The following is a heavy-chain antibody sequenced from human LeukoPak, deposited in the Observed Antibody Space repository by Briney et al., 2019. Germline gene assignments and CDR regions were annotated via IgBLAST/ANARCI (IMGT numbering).Heavy chain of an antibody. CDR2: IYYSGST. D-gene: IGHD4-17*01. CDR1: GGSISSGGYY. J-gene: IGHJ4*02. V-gene: IGHV4-31*03. Sequence: SQTLSLTCTVSGGSISSGGYYWSWIRQHPGKGLEWIGYIYYSGSTYYNPSLKSRVTISVDTSKNQFSLKLSSVTAADTAVYYCARASVGDYPLYTTSAVDYWGQGTLVTVSS. CDR3: ARASVGDYPLYTTSAVDY.